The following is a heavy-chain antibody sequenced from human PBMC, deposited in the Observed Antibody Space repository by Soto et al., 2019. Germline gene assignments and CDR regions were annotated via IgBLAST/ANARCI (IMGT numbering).Heavy chain of an antibody. Sequence: GGSLRLSCAASGFTFSSYGVHWVRQAPGKGLEWVAVISYDGSNKYYADSVKGRFTISRDNSKNTLYLQMNSLRAEDTAVYYCAKDLLVVGATPAYYWGQGTLVTVSS. CDR2: ISYDGSNK. V-gene: IGHV3-30*18. J-gene: IGHJ4*02. D-gene: IGHD1-26*01. CDR1: GFTFSSYG. CDR3: AKDLLVVGATPAYY.